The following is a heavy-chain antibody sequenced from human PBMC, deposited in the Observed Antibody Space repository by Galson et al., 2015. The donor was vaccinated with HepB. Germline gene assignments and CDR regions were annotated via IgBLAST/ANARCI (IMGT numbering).Heavy chain of an antibody. V-gene: IGHV2-5*01. CDR3: ARSRKLGMNFDY. CDR2: IYWNDYK. D-gene: IGHD7-27*01. CDR1: GFSLSTSGVA. J-gene: IGHJ4*02. Sequence: PALVKPTQTLTLTCTFSGFSLSTSGVAVGWIRQPPGKALEWRALIYWNDYKRYSPSLKSRVTITKDTSKNQVVLTLTNMDPMDTGTYYCARSRKLGMNFDYWGQGTLVTVSS.